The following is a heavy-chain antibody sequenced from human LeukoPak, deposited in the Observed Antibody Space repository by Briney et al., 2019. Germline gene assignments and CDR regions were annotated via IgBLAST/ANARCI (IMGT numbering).Heavy chain of an antibody. CDR1: GFTFSSYA. V-gene: IGHV3-23*01. Sequence: PGGSLRLSCVASGFTFSSYAMSWVRQAPGKGLEWVSSISSSGGGSPYYANSVKGRFTISRDNSKNTLWLQMNSLRAEDTAVYYCAKATYSSSWNLYFDYWGQGTLVTVSS. CDR3: AKATYSSSWNLYFDY. J-gene: IGHJ4*02. CDR2: ISSSGGGSP. D-gene: IGHD6-13*01.